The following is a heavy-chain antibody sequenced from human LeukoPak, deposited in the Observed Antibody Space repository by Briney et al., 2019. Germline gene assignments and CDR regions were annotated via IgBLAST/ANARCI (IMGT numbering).Heavy chain of an antibody. CDR2: ISAYKGNT. CDR1: GYTFTSYG. Sequence: GASVKVSCKASGYTFTSYGISWVRQAPGQGLEWMGWISAYKGNTNYAQKLQGRITMTTDTSTSTAYMELRSLRSDDTAVYYCARDIVVVVAATTYWYFDLWGRGTLVTVSS. CDR3: ARDIVVVVAATTYWYFDL. D-gene: IGHD2-15*01. V-gene: IGHV1-18*01. J-gene: IGHJ2*01.